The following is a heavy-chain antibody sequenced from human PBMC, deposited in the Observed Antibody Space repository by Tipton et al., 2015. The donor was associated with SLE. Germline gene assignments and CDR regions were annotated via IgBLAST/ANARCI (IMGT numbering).Heavy chain of an antibody. V-gene: IGHV4-34*01. D-gene: IGHD3-16*01. CDR1: GGSFSGYY. Sequence: TLSLTCAVYGGSFSGYYWSWIRQPPGKGLEWIGEINHSGSTNYNPSLKSRVTISVDTSKNQFSLKLSSATAADTAVYYCASGKYDQGDDYWGQGTLVTVSS. CDR3: ASGKYDQGDDY. J-gene: IGHJ4*02. CDR2: INHSGST.